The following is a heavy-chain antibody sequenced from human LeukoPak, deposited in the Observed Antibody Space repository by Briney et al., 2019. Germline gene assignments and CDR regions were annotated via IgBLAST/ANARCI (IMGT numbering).Heavy chain of an antibody. CDR1: GGSISSYY. V-gene: IGHV4-59*01. CDR3: ARELVDAFDI. J-gene: IGHJ3*02. Sequence: SETLSLTCTVSGGSISSYYWSWIRQPPGKGLEWIGYIYYSGSTNYNPSLKSRVTISVDTSKNQFSLKLSSVTAADTAVCYCARELVDAFDIWGQGTMVTVSS. CDR2: IYYSGST. D-gene: IGHD2-21*01.